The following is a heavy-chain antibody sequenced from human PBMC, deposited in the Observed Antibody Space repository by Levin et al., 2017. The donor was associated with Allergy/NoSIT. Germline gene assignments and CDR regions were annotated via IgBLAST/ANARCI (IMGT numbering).Heavy chain of an antibody. J-gene: IGHJ4*02. D-gene: IGHD6-13*01. V-gene: IGHV3-23*01. CDR3: VPGIAATGSPTDY. Sequence: GGSLRLSCSASGFTFNNYDMSWIRQSPGKGLEWVSAIRDNGRRTFYADTVKGRFTISRDNSKNTVSLQMNSLRVDDTAVYYCVPGIAATGSPTDYWGQGTLVTVSS. CDR2: IRDNGRRT. CDR1: GFTFNNYD.